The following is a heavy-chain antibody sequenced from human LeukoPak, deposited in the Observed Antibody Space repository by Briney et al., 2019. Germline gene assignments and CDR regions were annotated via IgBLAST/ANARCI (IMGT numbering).Heavy chain of an antibody. J-gene: IGHJ4*02. D-gene: IGHD6-13*01. CDR1: GYSISSGYC. CDR3: ARSSSSSVGFDY. Sequence: ASETLSLTCTVSGYSISSGYCWGWIRQPPGKGLEWIGSIYHSGSTYYNPSLKSRVTISVDTSKNQFSLKLSSVTAADTAVYYCARSSSSSVGFDYWGQGTLVTVSS. V-gene: IGHV4-38-2*02. CDR2: IYHSGST.